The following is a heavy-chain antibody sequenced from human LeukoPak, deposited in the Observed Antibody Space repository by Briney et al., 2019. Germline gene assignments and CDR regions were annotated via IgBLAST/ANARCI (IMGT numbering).Heavy chain of an antibody. CDR3: AKDLVVGALDY. D-gene: IGHD1-26*01. J-gene: IGHJ4*02. Sequence: LTGGSLRLSCAASGFTCSSYEMNWVRQAPGKGLEWVSSISGSGGSTYYADSVKGRFTISRDNSRNMLFLQMNSLRADDTAVYYCAKDLVVGALDYWGQGTLVTVSS. CDR2: ISGSGGST. V-gene: IGHV3-23*01. CDR1: GFTCSSYE.